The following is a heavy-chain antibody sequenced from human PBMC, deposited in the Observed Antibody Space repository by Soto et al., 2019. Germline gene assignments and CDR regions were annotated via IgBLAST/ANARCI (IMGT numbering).Heavy chain of an antibody. CDR3: ARDGTVLMATINIFDY. CDR2: IKQDGSEK. V-gene: IGHV3-7*01. D-gene: IGHD2-8*02. Sequence: GGSLRLSCAASGFTLGSYWMTWVRQAPGKGLEWVANIKQDGSEKFYVDSVKGRFTISRDNAKNSLYLQMNSLRAEDTAVYYCARDGTVLMATINIFDYWGQGTLVTVSS. CDR1: GFTLGSYW. J-gene: IGHJ4*02.